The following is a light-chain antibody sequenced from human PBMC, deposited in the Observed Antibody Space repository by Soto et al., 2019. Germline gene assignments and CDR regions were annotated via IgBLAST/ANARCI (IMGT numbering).Light chain of an antibody. Sequence: DIQMTQSPSSLAGSGGDRVTITGRASQTISSWLAWYQQTPGKAPKLLIYKASTLKSGVPSRFSGSGSGTEFPLTISSLQPDDFATYYCQQYSTYTPRTFGQGTKVDIK. J-gene: IGKJ1*01. CDR3: QQYSTYTPRT. CDR2: KAS. V-gene: IGKV1-5*03. CDR1: QTISSW.